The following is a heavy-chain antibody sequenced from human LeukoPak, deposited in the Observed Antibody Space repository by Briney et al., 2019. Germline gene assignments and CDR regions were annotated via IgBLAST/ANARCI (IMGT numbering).Heavy chain of an antibody. CDR1: GGSISSGGYS. D-gene: IGHD3-10*01. CDR2: IYHSGST. J-gene: IGHJ4*02. V-gene: IGHV4-30-2*01. Sequence: SETLSLTCTVSGGSISSGGYSWSWIRQPPGKGLEWIRYIYHSGSTYYNPSLKSRVTISVDRSKNQFSLKLISVTAADTAVYYCARGDYGSGSQFDYWGQGMLVTVSS. CDR3: ARGDYGSGSQFDY.